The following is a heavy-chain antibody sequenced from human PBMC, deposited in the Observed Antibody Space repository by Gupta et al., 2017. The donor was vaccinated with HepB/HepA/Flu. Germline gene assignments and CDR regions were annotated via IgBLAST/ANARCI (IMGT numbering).Heavy chain of an antibody. V-gene: IGHV3-53*01. CDR1: GFTVSSNY. J-gene: IGHJ4*02. D-gene: IGHD3-22*01. CDR2: IYSGGST. Sequence: EVQLVESGGGLIQPGGSLRLSCAASGFTVSSNYMSWVRQAPGKGLAWVSVIYSGGSTYYADSVKGRFTISRDNSKNTLYLQMNSLRAEDTAVYYCARGGVNYYDSSGYEDWGQGTLVTVSS. CDR3: ARGGVNYYDSSGYED.